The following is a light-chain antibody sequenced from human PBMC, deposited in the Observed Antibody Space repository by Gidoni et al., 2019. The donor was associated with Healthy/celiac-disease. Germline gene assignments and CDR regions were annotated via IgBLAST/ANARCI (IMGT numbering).Light chain of an antibody. Sequence: IPMTQSPSSLSASVGARVTITCRSSQSISSYLNWYHHKPGKAPKLLIYAASSLQSVVPSSVSGSGSGPDFTLTISSLQPEDFVTYYCQQSYSTPTFXGXTKVEIK. J-gene: IGKJ4*01. CDR3: QQSYSTPT. CDR1: QSISSY. CDR2: AAS. V-gene: IGKV1-39*01.